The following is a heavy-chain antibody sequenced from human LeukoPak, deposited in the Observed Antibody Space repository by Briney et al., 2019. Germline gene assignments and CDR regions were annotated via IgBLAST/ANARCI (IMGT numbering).Heavy chain of an antibody. CDR1: GFTFSSDG. V-gene: IGHV3-30*03. Sequence: GGSLRLSCAASGFTFSSDGMHWFRQAPGKGLEWVAVISYDGSNKYYADSVKGRFTISRDNSKNTLYLQMNSLRPEDTAVYYCARAVPSRQAIDYWGQGTLVTVSS. CDR2: ISYDGSNK. J-gene: IGHJ4*02. CDR3: ARAVPSRQAIDY.